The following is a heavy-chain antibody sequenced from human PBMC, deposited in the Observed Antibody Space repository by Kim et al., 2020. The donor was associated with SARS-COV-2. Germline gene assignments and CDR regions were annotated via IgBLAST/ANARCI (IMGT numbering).Heavy chain of an antibody. CDR2: INHSGST. CDR3: AKNVPVSRRPDWYFDL. CDR1: GGSFSGYY. V-gene: IGHV4-34*01. J-gene: IGHJ2*01. Sequence: SETLSRTCAVYGGSFSGYYWSWIRQPPGKGLEWIGEINHSGSTNYNPSLKSRVTISVDTSKNQFSLKLSSVTAADTAVYYCAKNVPVSRRPDWYFDLWGRGTLVTVSS. D-gene: IGHD6-6*01.